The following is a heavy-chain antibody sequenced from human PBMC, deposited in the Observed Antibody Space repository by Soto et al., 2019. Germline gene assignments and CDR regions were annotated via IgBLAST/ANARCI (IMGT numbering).Heavy chain of an antibody. CDR3: AHLKLVVPAAISWSWFDP. J-gene: IGHJ5*02. D-gene: IGHD2-2*02. V-gene: IGHV2-5*02. CDR1: GFSLSTSGVG. CDR2: IYWDDDK. Sequence: QITLKESGPTLVKPTQTLTLTCTFSGFSLSTSGVGVGWIRQPPGKALEWLALIYWDDDKRYSPSLKSRLTITKDXXKXQXXLTMTNMDPVDTATYYCAHLKLVVPAAISWSWFDPWGQGTLVTVSS.